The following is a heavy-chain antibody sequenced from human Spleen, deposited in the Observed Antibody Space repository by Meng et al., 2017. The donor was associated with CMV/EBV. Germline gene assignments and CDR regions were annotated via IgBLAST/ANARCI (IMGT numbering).Heavy chain of an antibody. CDR2: IWYDGSNK. Sequence: GESLKISCAASGFTFSSYGMHWVRQAPGKGLEWVAVIWYDGSNKYYADSVKGRFTISRDNSKNTLYLQMNSLRAEDTAVYYCAREYVDLGYWYFDLWGRGTPVTVSS. CDR1: GFTFSSYG. D-gene: IGHD3-16*01. CDR3: AREYVDLGYWYFDL. V-gene: IGHV3-33*01. J-gene: IGHJ2*01.